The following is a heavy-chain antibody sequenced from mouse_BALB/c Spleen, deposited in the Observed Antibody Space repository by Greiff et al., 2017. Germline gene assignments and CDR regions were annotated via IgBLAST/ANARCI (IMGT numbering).Heavy chain of an antibody. V-gene: IGHV1-87*01. CDR3: ARSTMITTGAMDY. J-gene: IGHJ4*01. Sequence: QVQLKESGAELARPGASVKLSCKASGYTFTSYWMQWVKQWPGQGLEWIGAIYPGDGDTRYTQKFKGKATLTADKSSSTAYMQLSSLASEDSAVYYCARSTMITTGAMDYWGQGTSVTVSS. D-gene: IGHD2-4*01. CDR2: IYPGDGDT. CDR1: GYTFTSYW.